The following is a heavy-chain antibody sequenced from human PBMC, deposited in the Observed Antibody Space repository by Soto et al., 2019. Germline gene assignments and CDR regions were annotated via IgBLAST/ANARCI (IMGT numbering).Heavy chain of an antibody. CDR3: AKSIVAAGTHLPFDY. CDR2: ISGSGGST. D-gene: IGHD6-13*01. CDR1: GFTFGDYA. Sequence: GGSLILSCTASGFTFGDYAMSWVRQAPGKGLEWVSAISGSGGSTYYADSVKGRFTISRDNSKNTLYLQMNSLRAEDTALYYCAKSIVAAGTHLPFDYWGQGTLVTVSS. V-gene: IGHV3-23*01. J-gene: IGHJ4*02.